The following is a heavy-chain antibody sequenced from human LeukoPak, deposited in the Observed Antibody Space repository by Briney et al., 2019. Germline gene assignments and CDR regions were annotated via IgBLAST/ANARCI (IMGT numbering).Heavy chain of an antibody. CDR1: GGSFNDYY. D-gene: IGHD6-13*01. CDR3: ARGRRGYSSSWIDY. Sequence: PSETLSLTCAVYGGSFNDYYWNWIRQPPGKGLEWIGEINHSGGTNYNPSLKSRVTISVDTSKNQFSLKLSSVTAADTAVYYCARGRRGYSSSWIDYWGQGTLVTVSS. J-gene: IGHJ4*02. V-gene: IGHV4-34*01. CDR2: INHSGGT.